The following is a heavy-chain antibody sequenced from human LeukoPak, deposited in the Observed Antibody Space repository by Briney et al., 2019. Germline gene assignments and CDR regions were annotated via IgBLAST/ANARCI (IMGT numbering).Heavy chain of an antibody. CDR2: INTNTGNP. J-gene: IGHJ5*02. CDR3: ARDLAVAGDNWFDP. Sequence: ASVKVSCKASGGTFSSYAISWVRQAPGQGLEWMGWINTNTGNPTYAQGFTGRFVFSLDTSVSTAYLQISSLKAEDTAVYYCARDLAVAGDNWFDPWGQGTLVTVSS. D-gene: IGHD6-19*01. V-gene: IGHV7-4-1*02. CDR1: GGTFSSYA.